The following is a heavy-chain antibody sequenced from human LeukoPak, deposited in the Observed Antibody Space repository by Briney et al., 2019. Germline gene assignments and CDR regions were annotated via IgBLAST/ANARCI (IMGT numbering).Heavy chain of an antibody. V-gene: IGHV3-74*01. D-gene: IGHD5-18*01. CDR3: ARDLGYHSAS. Sequence: GGPLRLSCAASGSTFTNYWMHWVRQVPGKGLVWVSHINHDWSSTNYADSVKGRFTISRDNAKNTLYLQMNSLTAEDTAVYYCARDLGYHSASWGQGTLVTVSS. J-gene: IGHJ5*02. CDR2: INHDWSST. CDR1: GSTFTNYW.